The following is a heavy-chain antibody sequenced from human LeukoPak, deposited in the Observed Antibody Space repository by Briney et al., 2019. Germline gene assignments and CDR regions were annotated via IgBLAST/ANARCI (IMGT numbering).Heavy chain of an antibody. Sequence: GGSLRLSCAASGFTFSDYSMNWVRQAPGKGPEWVSSISSSSTYIYYTDSVKGRFTVPRDNAKNSVYLQMNSLRAEDTAVYYCARVSPSSLYYYDSSGGGDYWGQGTLVTVSS. CDR2: ISSSSTYI. CDR3: ARVSPSSLYYYDSSGGGDY. V-gene: IGHV3-21*04. J-gene: IGHJ4*02. D-gene: IGHD3-22*01. CDR1: GFTFSDYS.